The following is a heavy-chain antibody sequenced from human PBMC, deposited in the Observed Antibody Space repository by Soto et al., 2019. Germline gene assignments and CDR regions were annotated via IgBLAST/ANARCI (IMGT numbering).Heavy chain of an antibody. CDR2: IYYSGST. CDR3: ATPGPIRMGAFDI. Sequence: PSETLSLTCTVSGGSISSSSYYWGWIRQPPGKGLEWIGSIYYSGSTYYNPSLKSRVTISVDTSKNQFSLKLSSVTAADTAVYYCATPGPIRMGAFDIWGQGTMVTVSS. J-gene: IGHJ3*02. V-gene: IGHV4-39*01. CDR1: GGSISSSSYY.